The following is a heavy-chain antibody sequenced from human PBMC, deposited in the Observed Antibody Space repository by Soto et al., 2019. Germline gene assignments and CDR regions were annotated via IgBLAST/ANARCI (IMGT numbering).Heavy chain of an antibody. D-gene: IGHD2-15*01. CDR1: GFTVSSNY. V-gene: IGHV3-53*01. CDR3: ARVVVAAAIDAFDI. CDR2: IYSGGST. J-gene: IGHJ3*02. Sequence: PGGSLRLSCAASGFTVSSNYMSWVRQAPGKGLEWVSVIYSGGSTYYADSVKGRFTISRDNSKNTLYLQMNSLRAEDTAVYYCARVVVAAAIDAFDIWGQGTMVTVSS.